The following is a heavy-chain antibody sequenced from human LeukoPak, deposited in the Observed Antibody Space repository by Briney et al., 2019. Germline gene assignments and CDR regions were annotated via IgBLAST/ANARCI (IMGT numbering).Heavy chain of an antibody. J-gene: IGHJ6*03. CDR3: ARAYDFWSGPYYYYMDV. D-gene: IGHD3-3*01. CDR1: GYTFTSYG. CDR2: ISAYNGNT. Sequence: ASVKVSCKASGYTFTSYGISWVRQAPGQGLEWMGWISAYNGNTNYAQKLQGRVTMTTDTSTSTAYMALRSLRSDDTAVYYCARAYDFWSGPYYYYMDVWGKGTTVTVSS. V-gene: IGHV1-18*01.